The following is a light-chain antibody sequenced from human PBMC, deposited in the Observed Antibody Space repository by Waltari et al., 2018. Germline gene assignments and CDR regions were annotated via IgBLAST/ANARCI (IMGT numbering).Light chain of an antibody. CDR3: QQCHTYPLT. Sequence: DIQMTQSPSTLSASVGDRVTITCRASESISNGLAWYQQKPGKDPKILNSKASSLESGVPATFSGSGSGTEFTLTISSLQADDFATYYCQQCHTYPLTFGGGTKVEI. CDR2: KAS. CDR1: ESISNG. J-gene: IGKJ4*01. V-gene: IGKV1-5*03.